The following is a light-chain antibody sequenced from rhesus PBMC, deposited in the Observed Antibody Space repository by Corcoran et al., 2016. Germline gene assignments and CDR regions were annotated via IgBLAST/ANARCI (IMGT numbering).Light chain of an antibody. CDR3: LQYNSDPLT. CDR1: QGISNF. Sequence: DIQMTQSPSSLSASVGDRVTITCRASQGISNFLSWYQQKPGKAPNLLFYDASTLQGGVPSRFSGSGSGTDFTLTISSLQAEDFATYFCLQYNSDPLTFGPGTKLDVK. J-gene: IGKJ3*01. V-gene: IGKV1-43*02. CDR2: DAS.